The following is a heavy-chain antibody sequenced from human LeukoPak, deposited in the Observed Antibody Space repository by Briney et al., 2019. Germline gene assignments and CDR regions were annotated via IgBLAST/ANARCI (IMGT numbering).Heavy chain of an antibody. V-gene: IGHV3-15*01. CDR3: TSHAAFDP. J-gene: IGHJ5*02. CDR2: IKSKNVGGTT. CDR1: GFTFNNAW. Sequence: GGSLRLSCAASGFTFNNAWMNWVRQAPGKGLGWVGRIKSKNVGGTTDYAAPVKGRFTISRDDSKNTVYLQMNSLKIEDTAVYYCTSHAAFDPWGQGTLVTVSS.